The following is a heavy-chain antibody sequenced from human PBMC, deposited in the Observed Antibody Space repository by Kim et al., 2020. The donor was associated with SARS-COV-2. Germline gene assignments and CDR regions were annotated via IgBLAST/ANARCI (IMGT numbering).Heavy chain of an antibody. J-gene: IGHJ4*02. CDR3: ARGGPGGYYYDSSGYYFDY. CDR1: GYSFTGYW. CDR2: IYPGDSDT. D-gene: IGHD3-22*01. Sequence: GESLKISCKGSGYSFTGYWIGWVRQMPGKGLEWMGIIYPGDSDTRYSPSFQGQVTISADKSISTAYLQWSSLKASDTAMYYCARGGPGGYYYDSSGYYFDYWGQGTLVTVSS. V-gene: IGHV5-51*01.